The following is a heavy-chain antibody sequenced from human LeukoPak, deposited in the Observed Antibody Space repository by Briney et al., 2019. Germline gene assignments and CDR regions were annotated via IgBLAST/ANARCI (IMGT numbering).Heavy chain of an antibody. CDR2: IYGNGDTT. CDR1: GFTFSSYA. V-gene: IGHV3-23*01. CDR3: AKDGLSSGRFIDY. J-gene: IGHJ4*02. D-gene: IGHD6-19*01. Sequence: GGSLRLSCVASGFTFSSYAINWVRQAPGKGLEWVSTIYGNGDTTYYADSVRGRFTISRDNSKNTLNLHMDSLRAEDTAVYYCAKDGLSSGRFIDYWGQGILVTVSA.